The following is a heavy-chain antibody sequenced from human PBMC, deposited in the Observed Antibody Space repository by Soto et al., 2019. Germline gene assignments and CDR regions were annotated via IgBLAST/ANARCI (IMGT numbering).Heavy chain of an antibody. J-gene: IGHJ6*02. Sequence: GESLKISCQGSGYNFASYWINWVRQMPGKGLEWMGRIDPIDSYTNYSPSFQGHVTISADKSISTAYLQWSSLKASDTAMYYCARRYCSSASCPRNYYGMDVWGQGTTVTVSS. CDR2: IDPIDSYT. D-gene: IGHD2-2*01. V-gene: IGHV5-10-1*01. CDR1: GYNFASYW. CDR3: ARRYCSSASCPRNYYGMDV.